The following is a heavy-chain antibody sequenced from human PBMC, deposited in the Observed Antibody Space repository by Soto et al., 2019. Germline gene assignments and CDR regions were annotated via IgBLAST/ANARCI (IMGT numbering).Heavy chain of an antibody. V-gene: IGHV1-2*02. J-gene: IGHJ4*02. CDR1: GYTFTGYY. D-gene: IGHD6-19*01. CDR3: ARIPRIAVARYYFDY. Sequence: GASVKVSCKASGYTFTGYYMHWVRQAPGQGLEWIGWINPNSGGTNYAQKFQGRVTMTRDTSISTAYMELSRLRSDDTAVYYCARIPRIAVARYYFDYWGQGTLVTVSS. CDR2: INPNSGGT.